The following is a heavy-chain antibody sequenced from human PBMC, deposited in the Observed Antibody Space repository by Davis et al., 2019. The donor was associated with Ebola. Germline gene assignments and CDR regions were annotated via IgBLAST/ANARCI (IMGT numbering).Heavy chain of an antibody. J-gene: IGHJ5*02. V-gene: IGHV1-3*01. D-gene: IGHD3-3*01. CDR1: GYSFTSYS. CDR2: IHGTNGDT. CDR3: AGGRGWSAFGP. Sequence: AASVKVSCKASGYSFTSYSIHWVRQAPGQGLEWMAWIHGTNGDTKFSPRFQDRVTITRDTSASAAYMELSSLTSEDTAVYYCAGGRGWSAFGPWGQGTLVTVSS.